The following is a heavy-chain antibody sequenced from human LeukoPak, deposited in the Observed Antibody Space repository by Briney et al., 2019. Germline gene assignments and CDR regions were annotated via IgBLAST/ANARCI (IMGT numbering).Heavy chain of an antibody. Sequence: SETLSLTCTVSGYSISSGYYWGWIRQPPGKGLEWDGSIYHSVSTNYNPSLKSRVTISVDTSKNQVSLKLSSVTAADTAVYFCARHSSSSRGWFDPWGQGTLVTVSS. J-gene: IGHJ5*02. CDR1: GYSISSGYY. CDR3: ARHSSSSRGWFDP. V-gene: IGHV4-38-2*02. CDR2: IYHSVST. D-gene: IGHD6-13*01.